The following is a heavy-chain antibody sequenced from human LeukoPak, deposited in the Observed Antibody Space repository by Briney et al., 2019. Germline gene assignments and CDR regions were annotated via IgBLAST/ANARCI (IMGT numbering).Heavy chain of an antibody. V-gene: IGHV3-53*01. D-gene: IGHD5-24*01. CDR3: ARDLVEMATTHHYYYYMDV. Sequence: PGGSLRLSCAASGFTFSSYEMNWVRQAPGKGLEWVSVIYSGGSTYYADSVKGRFTISRDNSKNTLYLQMNSLRAEDTAVYYCARDLVEMATTHHYYYYMDVWGKGTTVTVSS. CDR1: GFTFSSYE. CDR2: IYSGGST. J-gene: IGHJ6*03.